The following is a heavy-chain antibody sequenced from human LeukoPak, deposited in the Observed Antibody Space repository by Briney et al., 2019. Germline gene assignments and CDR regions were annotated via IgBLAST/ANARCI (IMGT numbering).Heavy chain of an antibody. V-gene: IGHV3-48*03. CDR1: GFTFSSYE. Sequence: PGGSLRLSCAASGFTFSSYEMNWVRQAPGKGLEWVSYISSSGSTIYYADSVKGRFTISRDNAKNSLYLQMNSLRAEDTAVYYCAKSAMVRGVIGAFDIWGQGTMVTVSS. CDR2: ISSSGSTI. J-gene: IGHJ3*02. D-gene: IGHD3-10*01. CDR3: AKSAMVRGVIGAFDI.